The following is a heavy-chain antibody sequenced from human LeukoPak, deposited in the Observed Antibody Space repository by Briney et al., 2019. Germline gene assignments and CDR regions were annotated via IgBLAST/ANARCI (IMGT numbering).Heavy chain of an antibody. Sequence: SETLSLTCAVYGGSFSGYYWSWIRQPPGKGLEWIGEINHSGSTNYNPSLKSRVTISVDTSKNQFSLKLSSVTAADTAVYYCARQRWLRLRAFDIWGQGTMVTVSS. CDR1: GGSFSGYY. D-gene: IGHD5-12*01. V-gene: IGHV4-34*01. J-gene: IGHJ3*02. CDR2: INHSGST. CDR3: ARQRWLRLRAFDI.